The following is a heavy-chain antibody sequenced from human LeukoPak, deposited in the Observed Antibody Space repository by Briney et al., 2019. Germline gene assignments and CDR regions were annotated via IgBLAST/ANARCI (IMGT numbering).Heavy chain of an antibody. CDR1: GGSISSSNW. Sequence: PSETLSLTCAVSGGSISSSNWWSWVRQPPGKGLEWIGEIYHSGSTNYNPSLKSRVTMSVDTSKNQFSLKLSSVTAADTAVYYCARDGYSSSWYYYYYYMDVWGKGTTVTISS. V-gene: IGHV4-4*02. CDR2: IYHSGST. J-gene: IGHJ6*03. CDR3: ARDGYSSSWYYYYYYMDV. D-gene: IGHD6-13*01.